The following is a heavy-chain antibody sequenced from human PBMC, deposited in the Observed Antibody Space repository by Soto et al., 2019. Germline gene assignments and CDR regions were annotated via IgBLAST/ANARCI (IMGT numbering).Heavy chain of an antibody. V-gene: IGHV3-23*01. Sequence: EVQLLESGGGLVQPGGSLRLSCAASGFTFSSYAMSWVRQAPGKGLEWVSVISGIGDSTYYADSVKGRFTISRDNSEKMVYLQLNSLRAEETAVYYFAKGSGDLGRDTRRWGSDYWGQGTLVTVSS. D-gene: IGHD3-16*02. CDR3: AKGSGDLGRDTRRWGSDY. CDR1: GFTFSSYA. J-gene: IGHJ4*02. CDR2: ISGIGDST.